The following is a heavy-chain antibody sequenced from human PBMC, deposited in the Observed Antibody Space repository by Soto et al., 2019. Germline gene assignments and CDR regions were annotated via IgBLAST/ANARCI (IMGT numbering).Heavy chain of an antibody. Sequence: GGSLRLSCAASGFTFSSYAMSWVRQAPGKGLEWVSAISGSGVSTYYADSVKGRFTISRDNSKNTLYLKMNSLRSDDTAVYYCARDLGGQIVDYWGQGTLVTVSS. J-gene: IGHJ4*02. CDR1: GFTFSSYA. CDR2: ISGSGVST. V-gene: IGHV3-23*01. CDR3: ARDLGGQIVDY. D-gene: IGHD1-26*01.